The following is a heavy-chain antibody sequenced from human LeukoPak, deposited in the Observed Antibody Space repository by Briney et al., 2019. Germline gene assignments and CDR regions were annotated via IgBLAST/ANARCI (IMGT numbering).Heavy chain of an antibody. V-gene: IGHV3-30*03. J-gene: IGHJ4*02. Sequence: GRSLRLSCADSGFTFSSYSMNWVRQAPGKGLEWVAVISYDGSNKYYADSVKGRFTISRDNSKNTLYLQMNSLRAEDTAVYYCARDSSGWYYFDYWGQGTLVTVSS. CDR3: ARDSSGWYYFDY. CDR1: GFTFSSYS. CDR2: ISYDGSNK. D-gene: IGHD6-19*01.